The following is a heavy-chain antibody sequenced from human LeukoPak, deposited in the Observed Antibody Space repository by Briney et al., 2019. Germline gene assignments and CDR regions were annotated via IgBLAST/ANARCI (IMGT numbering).Heavy chain of an antibody. CDR3: ASPYYDFWSGYYTTPDNDY. D-gene: IGHD3-3*01. Sequence: GGSLRLSCAASGFTFSSYAMHRVRQAPGKGLEWVAVISYDGSNKYYADSVKGRFTISRDNSKNTLYLQMNSLRAEDTAVYYCASPYYDFWSGYYTTPDNDYWGQGTLVTVSS. V-gene: IGHV3-30-3*01. CDR2: ISYDGSNK. J-gene: IGHJ4*02. CDR1: GFTFSSYA.